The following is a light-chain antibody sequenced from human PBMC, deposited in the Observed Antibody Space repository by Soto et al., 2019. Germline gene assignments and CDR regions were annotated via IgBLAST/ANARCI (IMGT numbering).Light chain of an antibody. CDR2: GAS. CDR1: QRVSSSY. Sequence: EIVLTQSPGTLSLSPGERATLSCRASQRVSSSYLARYQQKPGQAPRLLIYGASTRATGIPDRFSGSGSGTDFTLTISRLEPEDFAVYFCQRYGSSPPFTFGQGTKVDIK. V-gene: IGKV3-20*01. J-gene: IGKJ2*01. CDR3: QRYGSSPPFT.